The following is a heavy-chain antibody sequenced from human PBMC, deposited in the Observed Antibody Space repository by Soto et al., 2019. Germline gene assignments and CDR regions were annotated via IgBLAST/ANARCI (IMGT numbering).Heavy chain of an antibody. D-gene: IGHD1-26*01. CDR2: IYYSGST. CDR3: ATQEVGGSYVYTFDP. V-gene: IGHV4-39*01. CDR1: GGSITSSSYY. Sequence: QLHLRESGPGLVKPSETLSLTCTVSGGSITSSSYYWGWIRQPPGKGLEWIGSIYYSGSTYYNPSLKRRVTMSLAPSQXQFSLKLSSVTAADTAVYYCATQEVGGSYVYTFDPWGQGTLVTVSS. J-gene: IGHJ5*02.